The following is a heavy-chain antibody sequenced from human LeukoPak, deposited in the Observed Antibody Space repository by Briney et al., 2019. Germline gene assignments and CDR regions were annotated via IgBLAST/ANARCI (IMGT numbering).Heavy chain of an antibody. CDR2: INPNSGGT. CDR3: ARDPPSSSWYFQH. J-gene: IGHJ1*01. Sequence: ASVKVSCKASGYTFTGYYMHWVRQAPGQGLEWMGWINPNSGGTNYAQKFQGRVTMTRDTSISTAYMELSRLRSDDTAVYYCARDPPSSSWYFQHWGQGTLVTVSS. V-gene: IGHV1-2*02. D-gene: IGHD6-13*01. CDR1: GYTFTGYY.